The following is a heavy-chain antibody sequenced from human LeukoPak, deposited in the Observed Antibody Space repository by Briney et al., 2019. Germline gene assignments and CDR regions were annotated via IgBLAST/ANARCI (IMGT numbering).Heavy chain of an antibody. CDR2: IYFDIKNI. CDR1: GFSFSSYG. J-gene: IGHJ3*02. CDR3: ARESCLNAVCYTGEGAFDI. D-gene: IGHD2-8*01. V-gene: IGHV3-33*01. Sequence: GRSLRLSCAASGFSFSSYGLHWVRQAPGKGLEWVAVIYFDIKNIHYADSVKGRFTVSRDDSNNTLYLQMNSLRAEDTAVYYCARESCLNAVCYTGEGAFDIWGQGTMVTVSS.